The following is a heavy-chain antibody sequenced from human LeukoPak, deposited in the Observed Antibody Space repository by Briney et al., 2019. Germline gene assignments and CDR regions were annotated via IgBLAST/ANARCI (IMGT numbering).Heavy chain of an antibody. J-gene: IGHJ4*02. CDR1: GGSFSGYY. CDR2: INHSGST. Sequence: SETLSLTCAVYGGSFSGYYWSWIRQPPGKGLEWIGEINHSGSTNYNPSLKSRVTISVDTSKNQFSLKLSSVTAADTAVYYCARGSMSRGYYFDYWGQGTLDTVSS. CDR3: ARGSMSRGYYFDY. V-gene: IGHV4-34*01. D-gene: IGHD2-8*01.